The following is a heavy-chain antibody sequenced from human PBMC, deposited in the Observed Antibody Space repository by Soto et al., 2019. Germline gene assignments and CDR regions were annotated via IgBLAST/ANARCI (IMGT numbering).Heavy chain of an antibody. CDR3: ARGGVSTRTFDY. CDR2: VYPSDSDT. CDR1: GYNFAGYW. J-gene: IGHJ4*02. Sequence: GESLKISCKGSGYNFAGYWIAWVRQMPGKGLELMGIVYPSDSDTRYRPSFQGQVTISADKSISSAYLQWSSLRASDTAMYYCARGGVSTRTFDYWGQGTPVTVSS. D-gene: IGHD3-3*01. V-gene: IGHV5-51*01.